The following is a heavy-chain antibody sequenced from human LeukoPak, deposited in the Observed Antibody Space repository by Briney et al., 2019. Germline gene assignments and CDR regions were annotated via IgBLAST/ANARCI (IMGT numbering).Heavy chain of an antibody. CDR1: GGSISSGRYY. CDR2: IYNSGST. D-gene: IGHD3-22*01. CDR3: ARGRYYYDSIGSFDY. J-gene: IGHJ4*02. Sequence: SQTLSLTCTVSGGSISSGRYYWSWLRQPAGTGLEWLGRIYNSGSTNYNPSLKSRVTISVDTSKNQFSLKLSSVTAADTAVYYCARGRYYYDSIGSFDYWGQGTLVTVSS. V-gene: IGHV4-61*02.